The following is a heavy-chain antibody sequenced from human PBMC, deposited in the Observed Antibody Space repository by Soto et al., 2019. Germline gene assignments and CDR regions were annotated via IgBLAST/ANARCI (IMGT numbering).Heavy chain of an antibody. CDR3: VRKDWYRFDP. V-gene: IGHV4-4*02. Sequence: QVQLQESGPGLVNPSGTLSLTCAVSGGSITSNWWSWVRQPPGKGLEWIGEIYHNGRFNYNPSRRSRLTIAIDNPKNQLPLSLTSVPAGDTAGLYCVRKDWYRFDPWGPGTLVTVSS. CDR2: IYHNGRF. CDR1: GGSITSNW. J-gene: IGHJ5*02. D-gene: IGHD3-9*01.